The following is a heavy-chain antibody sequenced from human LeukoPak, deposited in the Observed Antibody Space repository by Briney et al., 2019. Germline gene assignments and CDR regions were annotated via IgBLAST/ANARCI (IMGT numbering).Heavy chain of an antibody. CDR3: ARLEDDYGDYALVLSDY. V-gene: IGHV1-69-2*01. D-gene: IGHD4-17*01. J-gene: IGHJ4*02. CDR2: VDPEDGET. CDR1: GYTFTDYY. Sequence: ASVKISCKVSGYTFTDYYMHWVQQAPGKGLEWMGLVDPEDGETIYAEKFQGRVTITADTSTDTAYMELSSLRSEDTAVYYRARLEDDYGDYALVLSDYWGQGTLVTVSS.